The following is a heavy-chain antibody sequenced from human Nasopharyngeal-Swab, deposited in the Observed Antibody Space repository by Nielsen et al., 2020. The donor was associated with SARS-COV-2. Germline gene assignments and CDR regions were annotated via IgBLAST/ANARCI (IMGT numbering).Heavy chain of an antibody. Sequence: SGPMLVKPTQTLILTGTFSGFSLSTNGMCGSWVRQPPGNARECLALVDCEEGKFYSTSLEARLTISKDTSKNQVVLTMTNMDPVDTGTYYYARMVRHCGGGSCTSWFDPWGHGTLVTVSS. CDR1: GFSLSTNGMC. CDR3: ARMVRHCGGGSCTSWFDP. D-gene: IGHD2-15*01. CDR2: VDCEEGK. V-gene: IGHV2-70*16. J-gene: IGHJ5*02.